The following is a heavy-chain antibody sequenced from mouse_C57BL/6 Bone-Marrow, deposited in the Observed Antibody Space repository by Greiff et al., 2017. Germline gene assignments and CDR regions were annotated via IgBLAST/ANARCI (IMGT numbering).Heavy chain of an antibody. D-gene: IGHD2-1*01. CDR1: GYAFSSPW. V-gene: IGHV1-82*01. CDR2: IYPGDGDT. Sequence: QVQLQQSGPELVKPGASVKISCKASGYAFSSPWMNWVKQRPGKGLEWIGRIYPGDGDTKYNGKFKGKATLTADKSSSTAYMQLSSLTSEDSAVYFCARGLRFAYWGQGTLVTGSA. J-gene: IGHJ3*01. CDR3: ARGLRFAY.